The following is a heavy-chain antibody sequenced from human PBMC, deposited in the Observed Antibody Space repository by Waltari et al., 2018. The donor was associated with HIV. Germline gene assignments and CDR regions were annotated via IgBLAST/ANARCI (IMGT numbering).Heavy chain of an antibody. CDR3: ARGRVRYFDWLFSTQTGFDY. D-gene: IGHD3-9*01. V-gene: IGHV4-34*01. CDR1: GGSFSGYS. Sequence: QVQLQQWGAGLLKPSETLSLTCAVYGGSFSGYSWSWYRQPPGKGREWIGEINHSGSTNYNPSLKSRVTISVDTSKNQFSLKLSSVTAADTAVYYCARGRVRYFDWLFSTQTGFDYWGQGTLVTVSS. CDR2: INHSGST. J-gene: IGHJ4*02.